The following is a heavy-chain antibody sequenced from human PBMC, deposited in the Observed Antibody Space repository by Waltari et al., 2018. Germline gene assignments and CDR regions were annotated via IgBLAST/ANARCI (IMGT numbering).Heavy chain of an antibody. CDR1: GGSVISNY. Sequence: QVQLQESGPGLVKPSETLSLTCAVSGGSVISNYWSWIRQSQGKVLEWIGYIYFNEYTDYNPSLRRRVTISVDTSKNQFSLKLLSVTAADTAIYFCARSTTGVRGANSGWDSWGQGTLVSVSS. CDR2: IYFNEYT. CDR3: ARSTTGVRGANSGWDS. V-gene: IGHV4-4*09. J-gene: IGHJ4*02. D-gene: IGHD3-10*01.